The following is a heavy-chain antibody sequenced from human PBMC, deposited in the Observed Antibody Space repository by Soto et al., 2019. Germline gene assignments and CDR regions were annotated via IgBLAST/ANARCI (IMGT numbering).Heavy chain of an antibody. CDR2: IIPMFGST. D-gene: IGHD2-21*01. CDR3: ARRVAVIAAGDITYYYYGREG. CDR1: GGTFSSYA. V-gene: IGHV1-69*13. Sequence: APVKASCKALGGTFSSYAICWVRQAPGQGLEWMGGIIPMFGSTNYAQKFQGRVTITADESTSTAFMELSSLRSEDTAVYYCARRVAVIAAGDITYYYYGREGCHKGTTVTVSS. J-gene: IGHJ6*04.